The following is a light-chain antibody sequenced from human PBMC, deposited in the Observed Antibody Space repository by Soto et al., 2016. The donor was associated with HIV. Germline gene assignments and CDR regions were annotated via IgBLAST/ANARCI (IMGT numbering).Light chain of an antibody. Sequence: SYELTQPPSVSVSPGQTADITCSGDKLGDKYASWYQQKSGQSPTLVIYQDRERPSGIPERFSGSNSGNTATLTISGTQAMDEADYFCQAWDSTTEVYVFGTGTKVTVL. J-gene: IGLJ1*01. CDR3: QAWDSTTEVYV. V-gene: IGLV3-1*01. CDR1: KLGDKY. CDR2: QDR.